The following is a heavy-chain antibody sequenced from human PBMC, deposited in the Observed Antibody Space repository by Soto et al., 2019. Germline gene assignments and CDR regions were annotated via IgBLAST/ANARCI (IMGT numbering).Heavy chain of an antibody. D-gene: IGHD2-8*01. Sequence: GGSLRLSCAASGFTFSDYYMSWIRQAPGKGLEWVSYISSSSSYTNYADSVKGRFTISRDNAKNSLYLQMNSLRAEDTAVYYCARGSCTNGVCYIGHRDYYYGMDVWGQGTTVTVSS. CDR3: ARGSCTNGVCYIGHRDYYYGMDV. J-gene: IGHJ6*02. CDR1: GFTFSDYY. CDR2: ISSSSSYT. V-gene: IGHV3-11*06.